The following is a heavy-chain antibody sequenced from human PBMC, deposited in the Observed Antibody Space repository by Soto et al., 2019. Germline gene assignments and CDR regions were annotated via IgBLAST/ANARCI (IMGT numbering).Heavy chain of an antibody. V-gene: IGHV1-18*01. D-gene: IGHD3-3*01. CDR2: ISAYNGNT. J-gene: IGHJ4*02. Sequence: ASVKVSCKASGYTFTSYGMSWVRQAPGQGLEWMGWISAYNGNTNYAQKLQGRVTMTTDTSTSTAYMELRSLRSDDTAVYYCARNRVDYDFWSGYYPPPLAPPFDYWGQGTLVTVSS. CDR3: ARNRVDYDFWSGYYPPPLAPPFDY. CDR1: GYTFTSYG.